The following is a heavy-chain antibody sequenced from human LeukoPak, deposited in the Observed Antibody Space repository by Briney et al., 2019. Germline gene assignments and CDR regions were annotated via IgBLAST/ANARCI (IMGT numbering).Heavy chain of an antibody. CDR2: IIGGGGST. V-gene: IGHV3-23*01. CDR1: GFAFSTYA. D-gene: IGHD2-8*01. CDR3: AKAGCTNIVCYLNS. Sequence: PGGSLRLSCAASGFAFSTYAMSWVRQAPGKGLEWVSGIIGGGGSTYYADSVKGRFTISRDNSKNTLYLQMNSLRAEDTAIYYCAKAGCTNIVCYLNSWGQGTLGSVSS. J-gene: IGHJ4*02.